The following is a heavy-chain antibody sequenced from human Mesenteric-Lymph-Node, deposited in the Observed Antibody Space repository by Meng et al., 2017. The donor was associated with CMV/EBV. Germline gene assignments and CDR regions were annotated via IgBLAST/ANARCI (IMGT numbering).Heavy chain of an antibody. J-gene: IGHJ5*02. V-gene: IGHV3-30*02. CDR2: IRYDGSVK. D-gene: IGHD3-10*01. Sequence: GGSLRLSCVAPGFAFSSYGMHWVRQTPGKGPEWVAFIRYDGSVKYYGDSVKGRFTISRDNAKNSLYLQMNSLRAEDTALYYCAKDRGSGSGSMGWFDPWGQGTLVTVSS. CDR1: GFAFSSYG. CDR3: AKDRGSGSGSMGWFDP.